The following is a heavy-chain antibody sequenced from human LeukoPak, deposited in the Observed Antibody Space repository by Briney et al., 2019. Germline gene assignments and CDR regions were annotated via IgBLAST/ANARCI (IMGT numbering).Heavy chain of an antibody. CDR2: FVVGSGHI. D-gene: IGHD3-10*01. Sequence: SVKVSCKASGFTFGTSIIQWVRQARGQRLEWMGWFVVGSGHISHAPKFQDRVTVTRDMSTSTAYMELSSLRSEDTAVYYCAATLTMTAGSAYYGLDAWGQGTTVTVSS. CDR3: AATLTMTAGSAYYGLDA. V-gene: IGHV1-58*02. J-gene: IGHJ6*02. CDR1: GFTFGTSI.